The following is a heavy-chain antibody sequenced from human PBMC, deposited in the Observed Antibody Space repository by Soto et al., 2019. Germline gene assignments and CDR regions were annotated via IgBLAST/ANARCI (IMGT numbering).Heavy chain of an antibody. CDR2: ISAHKGNT. CDR3: ARGRYGDY. CDR1: GYAFTTYG. V-gene: IGHV1-18*01. J-gene: IGHJ4*02. D-gene: IGHD1-1*01. Sequence: QVHLVQSGAEVKKPGASVKVSCKGSGYAFTTYGITWVRQAPGQGLEWRGWISAHKGNTNYAQKLQGRFTVTRDTSTSTAYMELRSLRSDDTAVYYCARGRYGDYWGQGALVTVSS.